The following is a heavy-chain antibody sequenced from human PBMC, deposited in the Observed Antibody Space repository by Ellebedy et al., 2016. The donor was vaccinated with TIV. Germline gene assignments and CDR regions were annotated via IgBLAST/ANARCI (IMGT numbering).Heavy chain of an antibody. Sequence: GGSLRLSCAASGFTVSYTYMSWVRQAPGKGLEWVSVIQTGGDTYYADSVRCRFTISRDSSKNTPYLQMNSLRAEDTAVYYCARRITGTYGDDALDIWGQGTMVTVSS. J-gene: IGHJ3*02. V-gene: IGHV3-53*01. CDR2: IQTGGDT. CDR3: ARRITGTYGDDALDI. CDR1: GFTVSYTY. D-gene: IGHD1-20*01.